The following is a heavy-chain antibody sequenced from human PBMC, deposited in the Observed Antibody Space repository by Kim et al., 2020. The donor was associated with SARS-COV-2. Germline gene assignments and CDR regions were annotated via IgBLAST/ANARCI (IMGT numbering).Heavy chain of an antibody. CDR2: IYYTGST. Sequence: SETLSLTCTVSGGSISTYYWNWIRQPPGKGLEWIGHIYYTGSTDYNPSLKSRVIISVDMSKNQSSLNLSSVTAADTAVYYCASQTRGYSDYG. J-gene: IGHJ6*01. D-gene: IGHD5-12*01. V-gene: IGHV4-59*01. CDR1: GGSISTYY. CDR3: ASQTRGYSDYG.